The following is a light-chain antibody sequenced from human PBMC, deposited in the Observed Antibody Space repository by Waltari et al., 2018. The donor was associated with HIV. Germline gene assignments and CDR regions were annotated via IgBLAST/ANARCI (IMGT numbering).Light chain of an antibody. CDR1: NSDIGGYNY. V-gene: IGLV2-8*01. Sequence: QSALTQPPSASGSPGQSVTISCTGTNSDIGGYNYVSWYQQHPGKAPKLVISEVTKRPSGVPDRFSGSKSGTTASLTVSGLQAEDEADYYCSSYADRNGFYVVCGGGTRLTVL. CDR2: EVT. J-gene: IGLJ2*01. CDR3: SSYADRNGFYVV.